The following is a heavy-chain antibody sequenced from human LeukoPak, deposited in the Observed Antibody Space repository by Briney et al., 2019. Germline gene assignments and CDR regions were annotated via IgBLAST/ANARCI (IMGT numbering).Heavy chain of an antibody. Sequence: ASVRVSCKVSGYTLTELSMHWVRQAPGKGLEWMGGFDPEDGETIYAQKFQGRVTMTEDTSTDTAYMELSSLRSEDTAVYYCATSRYSSGWLYFDYWGQGTLVTVSS. D-gene: IGHD6-19*01. CDR1: GYTLTELS. CDR2: FDPEDGET. CDR3: ATSRYSSGWLYFDY. V-gene: IGHV1-24*01. J-gene: IGHJ4*02.